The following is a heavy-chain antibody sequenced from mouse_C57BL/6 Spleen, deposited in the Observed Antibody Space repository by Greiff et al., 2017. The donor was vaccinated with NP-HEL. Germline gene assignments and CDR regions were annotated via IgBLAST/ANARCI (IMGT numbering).Heavy chain of an antibody. CDR1: GFTFSDYG. CDR3: ARDYGPDSYWYFDV. V-gene: IGHV5-17*01. Sequence: EVMLVESGGGLVKPGGSLKLSCAASGFTFSDYGMHWVRQAPEKGLEWVAYISSGSSTIYYADTVKGRFTISRDNAKNTLFLQMTSLRSEDTAMYYCARDYGPDSYWYFDVWGTGTTVTVSS. J-gene: IGHJ1*03. D-gene: IGHD1-1*02. CDR2: ISSGSSTI.